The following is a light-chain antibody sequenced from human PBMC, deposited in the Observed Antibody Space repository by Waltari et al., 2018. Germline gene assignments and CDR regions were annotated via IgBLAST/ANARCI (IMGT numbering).Light chain of an antibody. CDR1: RNILSSPHNKNY. J-gene: IGKJ1*01. Sequence: IVMTQTPDSLPGSLGERATINCKSSRNILSSPHNKNYLGWYQQKPGKPPKLLIYWASTRESGVPDRSSGSGSGADFTLTISSLQAEDVAVYYCQQYYRVPWTFGQGPQVEIK. V-gene: IGKV4-1*01. CDR3: QQYYRVPWT. CDR2: WAS.